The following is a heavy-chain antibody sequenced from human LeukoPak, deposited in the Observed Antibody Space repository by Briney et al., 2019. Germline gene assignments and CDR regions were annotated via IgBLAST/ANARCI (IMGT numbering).Heavy chain of an antibody. V-gene: IGHV3-7*01. Sequence: SGGSLRLSCVASGFTFSSYWMSWVRQAPGKGLEWVANIKQDGSEKYYVDSVKGRFTISRDNAKNSLYLQMNSLRAEDTAVYYCAKNVYYDFWSGRDAFDIWGQGTMVTVSS. CDR2: IKQDGSEK. J-gene: IGHJ3*02. CDR1: GFTFSSYW. D-gene: IGHD3-3*01. CDR3: AKNVYYDFWSGRDAFDI.